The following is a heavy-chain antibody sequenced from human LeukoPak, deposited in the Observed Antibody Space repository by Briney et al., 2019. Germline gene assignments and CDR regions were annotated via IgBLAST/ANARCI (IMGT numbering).Heavy chain of an antibody. J-gene: IGHJ4*02. Sequence: SETLSLTCAVYGGSFSGYYWSWIRQPPGKGLEWIGEINHSGSTNYNPSLKSRVTISVDTSKNQFSLKLSSVTAADTAVYYCARHFPTNCSGGSCYPPYFDYWGQGTLVTVSS. CDR1: GGSFSGYY. V-gene: IGHV4-34*01. D-gene: IGHD2-15*01. CDR2: INHSGST. CDR3: ARHFPTNCSGGSCYPPYFDY.